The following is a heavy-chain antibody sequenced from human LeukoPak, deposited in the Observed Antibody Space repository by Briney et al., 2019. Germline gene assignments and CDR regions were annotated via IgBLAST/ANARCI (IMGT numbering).Heavy chain of an antibody. V-gene: IGHV3-33*01. CDR1: GFTFSSYG. Sequence: PGGSLRLSCAASGFTFSSYGMHWVRQAPGKGLEWVAVIWYDGSNKYYADSVKGRFTISRDNSKNTLYLQMNSLRAEDTAVYYCARGAGYCTNGVCPIFDYWGQGTLVTVSS. CDR3: ARGAGYCTNGVCPIFDY. J-gene: IGHJ4*02. CDR2: IWYDGSNK. D-gene: IGHD2-8*01.